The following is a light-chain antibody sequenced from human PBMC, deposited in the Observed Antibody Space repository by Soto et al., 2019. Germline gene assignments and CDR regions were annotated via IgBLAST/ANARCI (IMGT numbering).Light chain of an antibody. CDR1: QSLASSN. CDR2: GAS. Sequence: EIVLTQSPGTLSLSPGERATLSCRASQSLASSNLAWYQQKPGQAPRLLIYGASTRATGFPDRFSGSGSGTDFTLTISRLEPEDFAVYYCQQYGRTPLTFGGGTKVEIK. V-gene: IGKV3-20*01. J-gene: IGKJ4*01. CDR3: QQYGRTPLT.